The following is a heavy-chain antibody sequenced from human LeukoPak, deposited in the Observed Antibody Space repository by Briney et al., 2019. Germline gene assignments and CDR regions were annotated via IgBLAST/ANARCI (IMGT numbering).Heavy chain of an antibody. Sequence: ATVTVSCTASGYTFTSYGISRVRQAPGQGLEWMGWISAYNGNTNYAQKLQSRVTITTDTSTSTAYMELRSLTSEDTAVYYCARGYLTTVLTARYYYMDVWGRGATVTVSS. J-gene: IGHJ6*03. V-gene: IGHV1-18*01. CDR2: ISAYNGNT. D-gene: IGHD4-23*01. CDR3: ARGYLTTVLTARYYYMDV. CDR1: GYTFTSYG.